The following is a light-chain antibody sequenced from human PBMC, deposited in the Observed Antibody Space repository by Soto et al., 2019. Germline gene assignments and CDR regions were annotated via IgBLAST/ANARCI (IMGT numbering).Light chain of an antibody. CDR1: QSISSW. V-gene: IGKV1-5*01. Sequence: DIQMTQSPSTLSASVGDRLTITCRASQSISSWLAWYQQKPGKPPKLLIYDASSLESGVPSRFSGSGSGTDFSLTITSLQPDDSATYYCQQYQSYYPWTFGQGTKVEIE. CDR2: DAS. J-gene: IGKJ1*01. CDR3: QQYQSYYPWT.